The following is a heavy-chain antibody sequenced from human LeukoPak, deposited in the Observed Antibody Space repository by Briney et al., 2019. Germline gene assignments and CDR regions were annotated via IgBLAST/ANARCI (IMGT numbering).Heavy chain of an antibody. J-gene: IGHJ5*02. CDR3: AKSYSGSYRNWFDP. CDR2: ISYDGSNK. D-gene: IGHD1-26*01. V-gene: IGHV3-30*18. CDR1: GFTFSSYG. Sequence: PGGSLRLSCAASGFTFSSYGMRWVRQAPGKGLEWVAVISYDGSNKYYADSVKGRFTISRDNSKNTLYLQMNSLRAEDTAVYYCAKSYSGSYRNWFDPWGQGTLVTASS.